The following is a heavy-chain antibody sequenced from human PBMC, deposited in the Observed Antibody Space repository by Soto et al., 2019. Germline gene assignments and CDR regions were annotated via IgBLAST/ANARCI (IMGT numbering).Heavy chain of an antibody. J-gene: IGHJ6*02. Sequence: GESLKISCKGSGYSFTSYWIDWVRQMPGKGLEWMGIIYPGDSDTRYSPSFQGQVTISADKSISTAYLQWSSLKASDTAMYYCARLKAELYYYYYYGMDVWGQGTTVTVSS. CDR1: GYSFTSYW. V-gene: IGHV5-51*01. CDR3: ARLKAELYYYYYYGMDV. D-gene: IGHD1-7*01. CDR2: IYPGDSDT.